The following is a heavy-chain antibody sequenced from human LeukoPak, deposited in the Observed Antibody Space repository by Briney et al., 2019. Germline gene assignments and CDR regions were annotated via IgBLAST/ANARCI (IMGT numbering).Heavy chain of an antibody. CDR2: ISTSSEST. CDR3: AKGTERYSKNFDY. V-gene: IGHV3-23*01. D-gene: IGHD3-9*01. CDR1: GFTFSSYA. J-gene: IGHJ4*02. Sequence: PGGSLRLSCAVSGFTFSSYAMSWVRQAPGQGLEWVSAISTSSESTYYADSVKGHFTISRDNSKNTLCLQMNSLRVEDTAVYYCAKGTERYSKNFDYWGQGILVSVSS.